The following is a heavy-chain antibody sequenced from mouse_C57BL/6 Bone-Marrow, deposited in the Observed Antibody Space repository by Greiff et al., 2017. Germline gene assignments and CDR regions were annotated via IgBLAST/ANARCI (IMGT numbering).Heavy chain of an antibody. CDR1: GFTFSSYG. CDR3: ARLPLYAMDY. Sequence: DVKLVESGGDLVKPGGSLKLSCAASGFTFSSYGMSWVRQTPDKRLEWVATISSGGSYTYYPDSVKGRFTISRDNAKNTLYLQMSSLKSEDTAMYYCARLPLYAMDYWGQGTSVTVSS. CDR2: ISSGGSYT. V-gene: IGHV5-6*02. J-gene: IGHJ4*01.